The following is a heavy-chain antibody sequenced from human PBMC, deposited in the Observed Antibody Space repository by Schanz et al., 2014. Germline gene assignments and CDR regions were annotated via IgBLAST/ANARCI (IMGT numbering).Heavy chain of an antibody. CDR3: AKDSTHIDIVLVPTAIDY. CDR1: GFTFTTHS. Sequence: VQLVESGGGLVKPGRSLRLSCAASGFTFTTHSMTWVRQAPGKGLEWVSGISGSGGSTYYADSVKGRFTMSRDNSKNTLYLQMNSLRAEDTAVYYCAKDSTHIDIVLVPTAIDYWGQGTLVTVSS. D-gene: IGHD2-2*01. J-gene: IGHJ4*02. V-gene: IGHV3-23*04. CDR2: ISGSGGST.